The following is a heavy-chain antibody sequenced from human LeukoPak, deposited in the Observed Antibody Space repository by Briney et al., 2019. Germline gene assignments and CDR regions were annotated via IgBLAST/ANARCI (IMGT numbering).Heavy chain of an antibody. CDR2: MYYSENP. Sequence: SETLSLTCSVSGGSIRSYYWGWIRQPPGKGLEWIGYMYYSENPNYNPSLKSLVTISVYTSKNQFSLKLSSVTAADTAVYYCARWSVRGGALGYYYYYGMDVWGRGTTVTVSS. J-gene: IGHJ6*02. CDR3: ARWSVRGGALGYYYYYGMDV. V-gene: IGHV4-59*12. D-gene: IGHD3-10*01. CDR1: GGSIRSYY.